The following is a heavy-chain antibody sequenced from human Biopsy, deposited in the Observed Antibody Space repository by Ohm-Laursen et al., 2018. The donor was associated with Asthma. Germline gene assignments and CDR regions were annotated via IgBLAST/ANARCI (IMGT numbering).Heavy chain of an antibody. J-gene: IGHJ4*02. CDR3: ARAGALIVGATMGY. CDR1: GYTFTSYY. V-gene: IGHV1-46*01. D-gene: IGHD1-26*01. Sequence: SVKVSCKASGYTFTSYYMHWVRQAPGQGLEWMGIINPSGGSTGYAQRFQGRVTMTRDTSTSTVYMELSSPRSEDTAVYYCARAGALIVGATMGYWGQGTLVTVSS. CDR2: INPSGGST.